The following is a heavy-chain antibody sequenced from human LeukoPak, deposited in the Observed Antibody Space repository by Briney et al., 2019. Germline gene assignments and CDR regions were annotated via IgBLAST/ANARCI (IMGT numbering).Heavy chain of an antibody. J-gene: IGHJ4*02. CDR2: ISSSGSAI. V-gene: IGHV3-48*03. Sequence: GGSLRLSCAASGFTFSSYEMNWVRQAPGKGLEWVSYISSSGSAIYYADSVKGRFTISREDAKNSLSLQMDNVRAEDTAVYYCAYSNNLNYWGQGTLVTVSS. CDR1: GFTFSSYE. CDR3: AYSNNLNY. D-gene: IGHD1-20*01.